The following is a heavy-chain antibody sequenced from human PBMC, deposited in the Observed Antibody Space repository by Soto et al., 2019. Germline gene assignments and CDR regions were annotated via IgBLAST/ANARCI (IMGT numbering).Heavy chain of an antibody. D-gene: IGHD1-20*01. J-gene: IGHJ6*02. CDR3: ARDYKNLEDPGLVLKYGMDV. CDR2: INPNSGGT. CDR1: GYTFTGYY. Sequence: ASVKVSCKASGYTFTGYYMHWVRQAPGQGLEWMGWINPNSGGTNHAQKFQGWVSMTRDTSISTAYMELSRLRSDDTAVYYCARDYKNLEDPGLVLKYGMDVWGQGTTVTVSS. V-gene: IGHV1-2*04.